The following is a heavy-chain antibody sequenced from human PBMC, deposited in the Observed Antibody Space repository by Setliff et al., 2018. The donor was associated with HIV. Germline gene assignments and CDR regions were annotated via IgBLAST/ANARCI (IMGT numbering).Heavy chain of an antibody. CDR3: ARSAHDYGVDY. CDR2: INPDSGGT. V-gene: IGHV1-2*02. D-gene: IGHD4-17*01. CDR1: GYSFTDYY. Sequence: ASVKVSCKASGYSFTDYYIHWVRQAPGHGLEWMGWINPDSGGTNYAQKFQGRVTMTRDTSISTAYMELSRLRSDDTAVYYCARSAHDYGVDYWGQGTLVTVSS. J-gene: IGHJ4*02.